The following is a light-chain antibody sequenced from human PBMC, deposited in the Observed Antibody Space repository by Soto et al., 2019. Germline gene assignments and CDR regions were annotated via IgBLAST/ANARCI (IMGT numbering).Light chain of an antibody. Sequence: DIQMTQSPSSLSASVGDRVTITCRASQGIAKSLAWYQQKPGKAPKLLIYSASTLQSGVPSRFSGSGSGTDFTLTISSLQPEDVATYYCQQYNNWPRATFGGGTKVEIK. V-gene: IGKV1-27*01. CDR1: QGIAKS. CDR2: SAS. J-gene: IGKJ4*01. CDR3: QQYNNWPRAT.